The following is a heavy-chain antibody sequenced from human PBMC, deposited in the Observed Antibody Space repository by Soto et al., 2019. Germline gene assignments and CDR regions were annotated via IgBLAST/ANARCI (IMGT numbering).Heavy chain of an antibody. CDR2: ITVGSSHI. CDR3: SPSPEVGVRGAY. Sequence: EVQLVESGGGLVKPGGSLRLSCTGSGFPFSAYNINWVRQAPGKGLEWVSSITVGSSHIYQPNSMKGRFTISRDDAKNSVYLQIDSLRDEDTALYYCSPSPEVGVRGAYWGQGTLVTVAS. V-gene: IGHV3-21*01. J-gene: IGHJ4*02. D-gene: IGHD3-16*01. CDR1: GFPFSAYN.